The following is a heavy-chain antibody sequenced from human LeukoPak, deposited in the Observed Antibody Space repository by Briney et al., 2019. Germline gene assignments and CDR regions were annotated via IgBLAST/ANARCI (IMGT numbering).Heavy chain of an antibody. D-gene: IGHD2-2*01. V-gene: IGHV3-7*04. J-gene: IGHJ6*03. CDR3: ARAPFNCSSTSCYAYYYYYYMDV. CDR1: GFIYSSYG. Sequence: GGSLRLSCAASGFIYSSYGMSWVRQAPGKGLEWVANIKQDGSEKYYVDSVKGRFTISRDNAKNSLYLQMNSLRAEDTAVYYCARAPFNCSSTSCYAYYYYYYMDVWGKGTTVTISS. CDR2: IKQDGSEK.